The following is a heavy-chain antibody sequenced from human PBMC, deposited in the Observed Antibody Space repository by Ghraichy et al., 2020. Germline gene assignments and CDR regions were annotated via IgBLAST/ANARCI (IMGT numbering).Heavy chain of an antibody. CDR1: GGSFSGYY. J-gene: IGHJ3*02. V-gene: IGHV4-34*01. CDR3: AREGYVEMATIAFDI. CDR2: INHSGST. D-gene: IGHD5-24*01. Sequence: SETLSLTCAVYGGSFSGYYWSWIRQPPGKGLEWIGEINHSGSTNYNPSLKSRVTISVDTSKNQFSLKLSSVTAADTAVYYCAREGYVEMATIAFDIWGQGTMVTVSS.